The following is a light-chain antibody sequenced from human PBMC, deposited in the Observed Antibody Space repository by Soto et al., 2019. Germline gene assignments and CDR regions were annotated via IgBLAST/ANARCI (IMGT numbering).Light chain of an antibody. CDR1: NSNIGRDN. Sequence: QSVLTQPPSASGAPGQRVTISCSGSNSNIGRDNVYWYQHLPGTTPKLLIYRNNQRPSGVPDRFSGFKSGTSASLAISGLRYEDESDYYCAAWDDSLSGVVFGGGTQLTVL. CDR3: AAWDDSLSGVV. V-gene: IGLV1-47*01. J-gene: IGLJ2*01. CDR2: RNN.